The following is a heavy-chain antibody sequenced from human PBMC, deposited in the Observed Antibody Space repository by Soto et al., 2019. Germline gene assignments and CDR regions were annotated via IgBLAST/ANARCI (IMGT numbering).Heavy chain of an antibody. CDR3: ARLGVGITMIVVAHQAFDY. Sequence: PGESLKISCKGSGYSFTSYWIGWVRQMPGKGLEWMGIIYPGDSDTRYSPSFQGQVTISADKSISTAYLQWSSLKASDTAMYYCARLGVGITMIVVAHQAFDYWGQGTLVTVPQ. V-gene: IGHV5-51*01. CDR1: GYSFTSYW. D-gene: IGHD3-22*01. J-gene: IGHJ4*02. CDR2: IYPGDSDT.